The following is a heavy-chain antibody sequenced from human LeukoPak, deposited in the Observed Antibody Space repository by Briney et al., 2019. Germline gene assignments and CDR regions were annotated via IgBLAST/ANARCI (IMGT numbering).Heavy chain of an antibody. V-gene: IGHV3-23*01. CDR3: AKSFYPGGSSFTFNI. J-gene: IGHJ6*02. Sequence: GGSLRLSCAASGLTFGSYAMTWVRQAPGKGLEWVSSISDSGDNTYYADSVKGRSTISRDNSKNTLYLQMNSLRVDDTAVYYCAKSFYPGGSSFTFNIWGQGTTVTVSS. D-gene: IGHD3-10*01. CDR1: GLTFGSYA. CDR2: ISDSGDNT.